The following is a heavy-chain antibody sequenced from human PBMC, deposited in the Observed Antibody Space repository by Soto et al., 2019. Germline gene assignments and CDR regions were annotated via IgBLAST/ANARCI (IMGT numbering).Heavy chain of an antibody. V-gene: IGHV3-21*01. J-gene: IGHJ6*02. Sequence: GSLRLSCAASGFTFSSYSMNWVRQAPGKGLEWVSSISSSSSYIYYADSVKGRFTISRDNAKNSLYLQMNSLRAEDTAVYYCARDRAIVVVPAAIYRYYYGMDVWGQGTTVTVSS. CDR3: ARDRAIVVVPAAIYRYYYGMDV. CDR1: GFTFSSYS. CDR2: ISSSSSYI. D-gene: IGHD2-2*01.